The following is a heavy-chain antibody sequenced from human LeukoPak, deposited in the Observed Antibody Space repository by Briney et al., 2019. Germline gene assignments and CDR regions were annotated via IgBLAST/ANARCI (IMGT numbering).Heavy chain of an antibody. V-gene: IGHV3-21*01. Sequence: GGSLRLSCAASGFTFSSYSMNWVRQAPGKGLEWVSSISSSSIYIYYADSVKGRFTISRDNAKNSLYLQMNSLRAEDTAVYYWARGGYIVVVPAANQNNWFAPWGQGPLVTVSS. CDR3: ARGGYIVVVPAANQNNWFAP. CDR2: ISSSSIYI. CDR1: GFTFSSYS. J-gene: IGHJ5*02. D-gene: IGHD2-2*01.